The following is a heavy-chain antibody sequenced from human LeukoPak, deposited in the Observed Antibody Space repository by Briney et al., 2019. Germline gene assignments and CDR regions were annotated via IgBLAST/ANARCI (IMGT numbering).Heavy chain of an antibody. CDR3: ARSYYYDSSGSAEYFQH. V-gene: IGHV4-59*08. CDR2: IYYSGST. D-gene: IGHD3-22*01. Sequence: SETLSLTCTVSGGSISSYYWSWIRQPPGKGLEWIGYIYYSGSTNYNPSLKSRVTISVDTSKNQFSLKLSSVTAADTAVYYCARSYYYDSSGSAEYFQHWGQGTLVTVSS. J-gene: IGHJ1*01. CDR1: GGSISSYY.